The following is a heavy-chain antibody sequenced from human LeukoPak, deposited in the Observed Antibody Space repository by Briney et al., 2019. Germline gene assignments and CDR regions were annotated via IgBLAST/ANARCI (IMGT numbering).Heavy chain of an antibody. CDR1: GFSVSEYG. CDR3: AKWSALGKWELLMEYYFDY. D-gene: IGHD1-26*01. V-gene: IGHV3-30*02. CDR2: IRYDGSNK. Sequence: GGSLRLSCVGSGFSVSEYGIHWVRQAPGKGLEWVAFIRYDGSNKYYADSVKGRFTISRDNSKNTLYLQMNSLRAEDTAVYYCAKWSALGKWELLMEYYFDYWGQGTLVTVSS. J-gene: IGHJ4*02.